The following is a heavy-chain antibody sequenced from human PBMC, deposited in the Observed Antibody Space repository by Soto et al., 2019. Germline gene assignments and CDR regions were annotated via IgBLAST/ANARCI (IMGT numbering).Heavy chain of an antibody. CDR2: ISYDGKMK. CDR3: AKGNVTNYCYYYYMGV. D-gene: IGHD3-10*01. Sequence: QVQLVESGGGVVQPGRSLSLSCAASGFSFSSYDMHWVRQAPGKGLEWVAVISYDGKMKFYADSVKGPFSISRYNPQNTLFLLINRLRADDTAVYFGAKGNVTNYCYYYYMGVWGRGTTVTVSS. J-gene: IGHJ6*03. CDR1: GFSFSSYD. V-gene: IGHV3-30*18.